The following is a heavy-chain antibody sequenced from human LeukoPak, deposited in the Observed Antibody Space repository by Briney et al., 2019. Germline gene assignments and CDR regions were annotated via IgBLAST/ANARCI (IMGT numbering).Heavy chain of an antibody. Sequence: GGSLRLSCAASGFTFSSYSMNWVRQAPGKGLEWVSSISSSSSYIYYADSVKGRFTISRDNAKSSLYLQMNSLRAEDTAVYYCARDSDPAGAWLGFRDYYGMDVWGQGTTVTVSS. J-gene: IGHJ6*02. CDR1: GFTFSSYS. D-gene: IGHD5-12*01. V-gene: IGHV3-21*01. CDR3: ARDSDPAGAWLGFRDYYGMDV. CDR2: ISSSSSYI.